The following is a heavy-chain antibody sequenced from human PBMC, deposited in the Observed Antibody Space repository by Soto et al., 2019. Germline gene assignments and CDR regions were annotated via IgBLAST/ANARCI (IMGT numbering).Heavy chain of an antibody. D-gene: IGHD2-8*02. CDR3: ARVGRDGYKPWWAVGAFDI. V-gene: IGHV1-69*06. CDR1: GGTFSSYA. J-gene: IGHJ3*02. CDR2: IIPIFGTA. Sequence: SVKVSCKASGGTFSSYAISWVRQAPGQGLEWMGGIIPIFGTANYAQKFQGRVTITADKSTSTAYMELSSLRSEDTAVYYCARVGRDGYKPWWAVGAFDIWGQGTMVTVSS.